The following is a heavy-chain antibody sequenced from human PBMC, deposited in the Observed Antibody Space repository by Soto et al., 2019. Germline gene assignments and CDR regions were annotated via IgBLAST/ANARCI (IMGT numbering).Heavy chain of an antibody. V-gene: IGHV4-31*03. CDR1: GGSISSGGYY. Sequence: QVQLQESGPGLVKPSQTLSLTCTVSGGSISSGGYYWGGIRQHPGKGLERIGEIYYRGSTDYNPSLKSRVTISVDTSKNQSSLKLSSVTAADTAVYYCARTSYDSSGTAADPWGQGTLVTVSS. D-gene: IGHD3-22*01. CDR3: ARTSYDSSGTAADP. J-gene: IGHJ5*02. CDR2: IYYRGST.